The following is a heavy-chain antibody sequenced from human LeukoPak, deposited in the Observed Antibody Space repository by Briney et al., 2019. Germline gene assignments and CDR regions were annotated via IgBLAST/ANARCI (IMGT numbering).Heavy chain of an antibody. D-gene: IGHD6-6*01. J-gene: IGHJ4*02. Sequence: PSETLSLTCTVSGGSISPYYWSWMRQPPGTGLEWIGNIFYRGSTNYNASLQSRVSISVDTSKNQFSLKLSSVTAADTAVYYCARVVAARGYYFDYWGQGTLVTVSS. CDR3: ARVVAARGYYFDY. V-gene: IGHV4-59*01. CDR1: GGSISPYY. CDR2: IFYRGST.